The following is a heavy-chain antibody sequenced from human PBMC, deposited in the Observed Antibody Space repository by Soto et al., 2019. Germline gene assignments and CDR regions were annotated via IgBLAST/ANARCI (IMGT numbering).Heavy chain of an antibody. V-gene: IGHV1-3*01. CDR3: ARSIVVVTAQDY. CDR1: GYTFTSYA. D-gene: IGHD2-21*02. J-gene: IGHJ4*02. CDR2: INAGNGNT. Sequence: ASVKVSCKASGYTFTSYAMHWVRQAPGQRLEWMGWINAGNGNTKYSQKFQGRVTITRDTSASTAYMELSSLRFEDTFVYYCARSIVVVTAQDYCGQGTLVTVSS.